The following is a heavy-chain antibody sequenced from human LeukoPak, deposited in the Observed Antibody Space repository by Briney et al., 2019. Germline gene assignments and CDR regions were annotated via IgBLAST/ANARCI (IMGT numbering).Heavy chain of an antibody. J-gene: IGHJ6*02. CDR2: ISAYNGNT. V-gene: IGHV1-18*01. CDR1: GYTFTSYG. Sequence: ASVKVSCKASGYTFTSYGISWVRQAPGQGLEWMGWISAYNGNTNYAQKLQGRVTMTTDTSTSTAYMELRSLRSDDTAVYYCARDLVVVVPAAIDYYGMDVWGQGTTVTVSS. CDR3: ARDLVVVVPAAIDYYGMDV. D-gene: IGHD2-2*02.